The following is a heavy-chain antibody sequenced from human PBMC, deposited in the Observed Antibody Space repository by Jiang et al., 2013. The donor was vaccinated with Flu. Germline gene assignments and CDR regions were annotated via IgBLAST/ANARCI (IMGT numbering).Heavy chain of an antibody. CDR1: GFTFSSYG. J-gene: IGHJ4*02. Sequence: VQLVESGGGVVQPGRSLRLSCAASGFTFSSYGMHWVRQAPGKGLEWVAVIWYDGSNKYYADSVKGRFTISRDNSKNTLYLQMNSLRAEDTAVYYCARDLLLGEMATIGFTGPNSSDNFDYWGQGTLVTVSS. CDR3: ARDLLLGEMATIGFTGPNSSDNFDY. CDR2: IWYDGSNK. D-gene: IGHD5-24*01. V-gene: IGHV3-33*01.